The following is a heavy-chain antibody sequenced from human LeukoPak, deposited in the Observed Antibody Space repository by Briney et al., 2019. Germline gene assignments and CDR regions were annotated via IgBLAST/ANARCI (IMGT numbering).Heavy chain of an antibody. D-gene: IGHD3-9*01. Sequence: GSLSLSCAASGFTASSNYMSWVRQAPGKGLEWVSVIYSGGSTYYADSVKGRFTISRDNSKNTLYLQMNSLRAEDTAVYYCARNPRNYDILTGYYANWFDPWGQGTLVTVSS. CDR1: GFTASSNY. CDR2: IYSGGST. V-gene: IGHV3-66*01. J-gene: IGHJ5*02. CDR3: ARNPRNYDILTGYYANWFDP.